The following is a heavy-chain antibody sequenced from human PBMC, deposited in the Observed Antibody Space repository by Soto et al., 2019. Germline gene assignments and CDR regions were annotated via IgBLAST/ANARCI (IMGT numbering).Heavy chain of an antibody. J-gene: IGHJ4*02. CDR2: INPNSGGT. D-gene: IGHD3-22*01. CDR3: AREGYYYDSSGYYPFDY. Sequence: ASVKVSCKASGYTFTGYYMHWVRQAPGQGLEWMGWINPNSGGTNYAQKFQGWVTMTRDTSISTAYMELSRLRSDDTAVYYCAREGYYYDSSGYYPFDYWGQGTLVTV. CDR1: GYTFTGYY. V-gene: IGHV1-2*04.